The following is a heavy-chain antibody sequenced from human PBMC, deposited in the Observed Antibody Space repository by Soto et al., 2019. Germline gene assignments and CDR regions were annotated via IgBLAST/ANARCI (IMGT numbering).Heavy chain of an antibody. CDR3: ARGYYYDSSGYYSNAYYFDY. CDR1: GGTFSSYA. J-gene: IGHJ4*02. V-gene: IGHV1-69*01. D-gene: IGHD3-22*01. Sequence: QVQLVQPGAEVKKPGSSVKVSCKASGGTFSSYAISWVRQAPGQGLEWMGGIIPIFGTANYAQKFQGRVTITADESTSTAYMELSSLRSEDTAVYYCARGYYYDSSGYYSNAYYFDYWGQGTLVTVSS. CDR2: IIPIFGTA.